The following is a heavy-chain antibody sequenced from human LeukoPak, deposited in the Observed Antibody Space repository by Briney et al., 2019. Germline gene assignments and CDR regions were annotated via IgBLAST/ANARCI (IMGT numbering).Heavy chain of an antibody. J-gene: IGHJ4*02. V-gene: IGHV4-34*01. CDR3: ARYGYCTTTSCFDY. D-gene: IGHD2-2*03. CDR2: INHSGST. Sequence: SETLSLTCAVYGGSFSGYYWSWIRQPPGKGLEWIGEINHSGSTNYNPSLKSRVSISVDTSKNQFSLKLSSVTAADTAVYYCARYGYCTTTSCFDYWGQGTLVTASS. CDR1: GGSFSGYY.